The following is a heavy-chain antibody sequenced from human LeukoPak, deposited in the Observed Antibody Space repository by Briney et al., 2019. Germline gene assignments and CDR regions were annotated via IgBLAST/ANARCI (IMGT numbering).Heavy chain of an antibody. CDR2: INPNSGGT. CDR1: GYTFTGYY. D-gene: IGHD6-19*01. Sequence: EASVKVSCKASGYTFTGYYMHWVRQAPGQGLEWMGRINPNSGGTNYAQKFQGRVTMTRDTSISTAYMELSRLRSDDTAAYYCARSVAYSSGWLIWGQGTMVTVSS. V-gene: IGHV1-2*06. CDR3: ARSVAYSSGWLI. J-gene: IGHJ3*02.